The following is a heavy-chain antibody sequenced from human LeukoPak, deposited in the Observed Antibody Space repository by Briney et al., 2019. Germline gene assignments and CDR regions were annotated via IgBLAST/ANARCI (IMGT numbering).Heavy chain of an antibody. V-gene: IGHV3-7*01. CDR3: ARVKDNWNLEAFDI. Sequence: PGGSLRLSCAASGFTFSSYWMSWVRQAPGKGLEWVANIKQDGSEKYYVDSVKGRFTISRDNAKNSLYLQMNSLRAEDTAVYYCARVKDNWNLEAFDIWGQGTMVTVSS. CDR2: IKQDGSEK. J-gene: IGHJ3*02. CDR1: GFTFSSYW. D-gene: IGHD1-20*01.